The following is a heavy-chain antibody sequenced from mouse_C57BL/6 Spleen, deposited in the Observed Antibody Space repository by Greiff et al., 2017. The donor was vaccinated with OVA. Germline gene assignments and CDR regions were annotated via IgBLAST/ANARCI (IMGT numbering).Heavy chain of an antibody. D-gene: IGHD1-1*01. CDR2: ISGGGGNT. CDR3: ARQSGFLITTAFGY. CDR1: GFTFSSYT. Sequence: DVMLVESGGGLVKPGGSLKLSCAASGFTFSSYTMSWVRQTPEKRLEWVATISGGGGNTYSPDSVKGRFTISRDNAKNTLYLQMSSLRSEDTALYYCARQSGFLITTAFGYWGQGTTLTVSS. J-gene: IGHJ2*01. V-gene: IGHV5-9*01.